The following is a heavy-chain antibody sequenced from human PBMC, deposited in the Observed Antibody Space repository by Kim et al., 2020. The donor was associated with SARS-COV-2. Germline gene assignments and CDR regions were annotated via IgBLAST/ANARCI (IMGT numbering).Heavy chain of an antibody. J-gene: IGHJ4*02. CDR1: GFSVSSNY. CDR2: FYRDGNT. Sequence: GGSLRHSCAASGFSVSSNYMSWVRQAPGKGLEWVSVFYRDGNTYYADSVKGRFTISRDNSKNTMYLQMNSLRAEDTAIYYCTRGGGAYCGGDCNRTFDYWGQGTLVSVSS. CDR3: TRGGGAYCGGDCNRTFDY. D-gene: IGHD2-21*02. V-gene: IGHV3-66*01.